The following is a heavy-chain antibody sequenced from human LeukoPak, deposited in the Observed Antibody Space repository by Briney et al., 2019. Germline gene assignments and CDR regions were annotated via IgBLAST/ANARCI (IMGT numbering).Heavy chain of an antibody. CDR2: ISYDGSNK. D-gene: IGHD2-15*01. CDR3: AKLVVVAAIDAFDI. V-gene: IGHV3-30*18. J-gene: IGHJ3*02. Sequence: GGSLRLSCAASGFTFSSYGMHWVRQAPGKGLQWVAVISYDGSNKYYADSVKGRFTISRDNSKSTLYLQMNSLRAEDTAVYYCAKLVVVAAIDAFDIWGQGTMVTVSS. CDR1: GFTFSSYG.